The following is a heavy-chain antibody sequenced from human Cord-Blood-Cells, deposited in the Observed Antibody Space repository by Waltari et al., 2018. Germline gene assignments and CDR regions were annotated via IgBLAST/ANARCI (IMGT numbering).Heavy chain of an antibody. CDR2: IYHSGST. J-gene: IGHJ4*02. CDR3: ARAKGTIFGVVISYFDY. Sequence: QVQLQESGPGLVKPSETLSLTCAVSGYSISSGYYWGWTRQPPGKGLEWIGSIYHSGSTYYNPSLKSRVTISVDTSKNQFSLKLSSVTAADTAVYYCARAKGTIFGVVISYFDYWGQGTLVTISS. CDR1: GYSISSGYY. D-gene: IGHD3-3*01. V-gene: IGHV4-38-2*01.